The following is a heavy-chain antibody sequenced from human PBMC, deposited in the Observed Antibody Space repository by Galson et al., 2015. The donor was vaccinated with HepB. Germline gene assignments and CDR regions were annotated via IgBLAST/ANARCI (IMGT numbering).Heavy chain of an antibody. V-gene: IGHV3-20*04. CDR2: INWNGGST. D-gene: IGHD3-22*01. CDR3: ARDPYYYDSSGYPDY. J-gene: IGHJ4*02. CDR1: GFTFDDYG. Sequence: SLRLSCAASGFTFDDYGMSWVRQAPGKGLEWVSGINWNGGSTGYADSVKGRFTISRDNAKNSLYLQMNSLRAEDTALYYCARDPYYYDSSGYPDYWGQGTLVTVSS.